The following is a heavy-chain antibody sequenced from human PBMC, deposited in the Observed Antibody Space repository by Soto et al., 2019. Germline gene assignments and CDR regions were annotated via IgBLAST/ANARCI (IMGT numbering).Heavy chain of an antibody. D-gene: IGHD6-19*01. Sequence: ASVKVSCKASGYTFTSYAMNWVRQAPGQGLEWMGWINTNTGNPTYARGFTGRFVFSLDTSVSTAYLQICSLKAEDTAVYYCARDLDSSGWYSFYYYYGMDVWGQGTTVTVSS. CDR3: ARDLDSSGWYSFYYYYGMDV. J-gene: IGHJ6*02. V-gene: IGHV7-4-1*01. CDR1: GYTFTSYA. CDR2: INTNTGNP.